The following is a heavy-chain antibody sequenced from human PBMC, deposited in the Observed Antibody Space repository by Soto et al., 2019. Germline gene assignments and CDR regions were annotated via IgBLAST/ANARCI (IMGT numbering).Heavy chain of an antibody. Sequence: ASVKVSCKASGYTFTSYDINWVRQANGQGLEWMGWMNPNSGNTGYAQKFQGRVTMTRNTSISTAYMELSSLRSEDTAVYYCARGSGYCGGDCYPADAFDIWGQGTMVTV. CDR1: GYTFTSYD. D-gene: IGHD2-21*01. V-gene: IGHV1-8*01. CDR2: MNPNSGNT. J-gene: IGHJ3*02. CDR3: ARGSGYCGGDCYPADAFDI.